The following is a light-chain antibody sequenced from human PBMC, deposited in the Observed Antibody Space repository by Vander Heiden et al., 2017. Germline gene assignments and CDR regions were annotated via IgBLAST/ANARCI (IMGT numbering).Light chain of an antibody. V-gene: IGKV3-11*01. Sequence: EIVLTQSPATLSLSPGARAPLSCRASQSVSSYLAWYQQKPGQAPRLLIYDASNRATGIPARFSGSGSGTDFTLTISSLEPEDFAVYYCQQRSNWWTFGQGTKVEIK. J-gene: IGKJ1*01. CDR1: QSVSSY. CDR3: QQRSNWWT. CDR2: DAS.